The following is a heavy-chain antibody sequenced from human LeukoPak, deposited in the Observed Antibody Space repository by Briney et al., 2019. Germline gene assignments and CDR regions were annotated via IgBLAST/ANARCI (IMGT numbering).Heavy chain of an antibody. CDR2: VDHTGST. D-gene: IGHD1-1*01. J-gene: IGHJ6*03. CDR3: ARGRVSSSTWYSTYYYLFYMDF. V-gene: IGHV4-59*01. CDR1: DDSITMYY. Sequence: SPSETLSLTCTVSDDSITMYYWTWIRQPPGKGLEWIGYVDHTGSTKFNPSLNGRVSISRDTSKNFFSLRLRSVTAADTAVYFCARGRVSSSTWYSTYYYLFYMDFWGKGTTVTVSS.